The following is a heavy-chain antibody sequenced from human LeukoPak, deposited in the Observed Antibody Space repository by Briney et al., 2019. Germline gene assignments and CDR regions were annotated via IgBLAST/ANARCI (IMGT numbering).Heavy chain of an antibody. J-gene: IGHJ4*02. CDR3: ARGRGSSGYYYAFDY. CDR2: IYSGGVT. CDR1: GFTVSSNY. V-gene: IGHV3-53*01. D-gene: IGHD3-22*01. Sequence: GGSLRLSCAASGFTVSSNYMSWVRQAPGKGLEWVSLIYSGGVTYDADSVKGRFIISRDNSKNTLFLQMNSLRAEDTAVYYCARGRGSSGYYYAFDYWGQGTLVTVSS.